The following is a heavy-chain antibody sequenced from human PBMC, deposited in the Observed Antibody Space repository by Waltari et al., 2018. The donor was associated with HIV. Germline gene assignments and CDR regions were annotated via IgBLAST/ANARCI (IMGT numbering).Heavy chain of an antibody. CDR1: GGSIRSSSSY. CDR2: IYYSGST. D-gene: IGHD5-12*01. V-gene: IGHV4-39*01. CDR3: ARHRNRDGYNQAWYFDL. J-gene: IGHJ2*01. Sequence: QLQLQESGPGLVKPSETLSLTCTVSGGSIRSSSSYRGWIRQPPGKGLEWIGSIYYSGSTYYNPSLKSRVTISVDTSKNQFSLKLSSVTAADTAVYYCARHRNRDGYNQAWYFDLWGRGTLVTVSS.